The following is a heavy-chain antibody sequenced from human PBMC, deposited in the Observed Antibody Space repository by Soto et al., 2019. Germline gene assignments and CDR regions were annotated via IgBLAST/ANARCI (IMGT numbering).Heavy chain of an antibody. CDR2: ISSNGGST. CDR1: GFTFSSYA. V-gene: IGHV3-64*01. J-gene: IGHJ4*02. CDR3: AREAGSRYYFDY. D-gene: IGHD3-10*01. Sequence: GGSLRLSCAASGFTFSSYAMHWVRQAPGKGLEYVSAISSNGGSTYYANSVKGRFTISRDNSKNTLYLQMGSLRAEDMAVYYCAREAGSRYYFDYWGQGTLVTVSS.